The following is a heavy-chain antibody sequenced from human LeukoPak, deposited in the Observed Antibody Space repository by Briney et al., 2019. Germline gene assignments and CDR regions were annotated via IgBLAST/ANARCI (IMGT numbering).Heavy chain of an antibody. CDR3: ARVQLWPLDWFDP. CDR2: IYYSGST. Sequence: SQTLSLTCTVSGGSISSGGYYWSWIRQHPGKGLEWIGYIYYSGSTYYNPSLKSRVTISVDTSKNQFSLKLSSVTAADTAVYYCARVQLWPLDWFDPWGQGTLVTVSS. CDR1: GGSISSGGYY. D-gene: IGHD5-18*01. V-gene: IGHV4-31*03. J-gene: IGHJ5*02.